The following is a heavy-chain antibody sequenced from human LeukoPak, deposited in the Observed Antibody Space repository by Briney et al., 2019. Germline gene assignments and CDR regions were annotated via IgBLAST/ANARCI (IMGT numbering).Heavy chain of an antibody. D-gene: IGHD2-2*02. CDR2: INPSGGST. Sequence: GASVKVSCKSSGYTFTHSYIHWVRQAPGQGLEWMGIINPSGGSTSYAQKFQGRVTMTRDTSTSTVYMELSSLRSEDTAVYYCVYPSGGRWDAFDIWGQGTMVTVSS. CDR1: GYTFTHSY. J-gene: IGHJ3*02. V-gene: IGHV1-46*01. CDR3: VYPSGGRWDAFDI.